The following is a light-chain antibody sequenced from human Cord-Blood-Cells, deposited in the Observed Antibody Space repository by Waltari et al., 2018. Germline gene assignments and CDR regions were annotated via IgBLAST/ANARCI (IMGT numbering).Light chain of an antibody. J-gene: IGKJ4*01. CDR2: WAS. CDR1: QIVLYSSKYKNY. V-gene: IGKV4-1*01. CDR3: QQYYSTPP. Sequence: DIVMTQAPDHLAVSLGERATINCKASQIVLYSSKYKNYLAWYQQNPGQPPKLIIYWASTPGSEVPDRFSGSGSGTDFTLTISSLQAEDLAVYYCQQYYSTPPFGGGTKVEIK.